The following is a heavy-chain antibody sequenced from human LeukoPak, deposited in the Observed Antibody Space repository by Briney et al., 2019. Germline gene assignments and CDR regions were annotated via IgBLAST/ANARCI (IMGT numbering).Heavy chain of an antibody. J-gene: IGHJ6*03. CDR3: ARVGYYYGSGSYRFPYYMDV. D-gene: IGHD3-10*01. Sequence: PGGSLRLSCAASGFTFSSYAMSWIRQPPGKGLEWIGEINHSGSTNYNPSLKSRVTISVDTSKNQFSLKLSSVTAADTAVYYCARVGYYYGSGSYRFPYYMDVWGKGTTVTVSS. V-gene: IGHV4-34*01. CDR1: GFTFSSYA. CDR2: INHSGST.